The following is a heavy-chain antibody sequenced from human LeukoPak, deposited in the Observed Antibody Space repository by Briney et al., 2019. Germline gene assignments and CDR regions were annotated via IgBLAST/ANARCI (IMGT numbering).Heavy chain of an antibody. CDR1: GYTFTSYY. CDR3: ARPRKTRNIYGDYVFLFDY. Sequence: EASVKVSCKASGYTFTSYYMHWVRQAPGQGLEWMGWINPNSGDTKYAQKFQGRVTMTRDTSISTAYMDLSRLRSDDTALYYGARPRKTRNIYGDYVFLFDYWGQGTLVTVSS. V-gene: IGHV1-2*02. CDR2: INPNSGDT. J-gene: IGHJ4*02. D-gene: IGHD4-17*01.